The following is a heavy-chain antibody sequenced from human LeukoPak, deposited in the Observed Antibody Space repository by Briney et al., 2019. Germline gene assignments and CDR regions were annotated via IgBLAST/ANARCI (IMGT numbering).Heavy chain of an antibody. D-gene: IGHD3-22*01. CDR1: GGSISSYY. Sequence: PSETLSLTCSVSGGSISSYYWSWIRQPPGRGLEWIGYIYYSGRTSYNPSLKSRVTISVDTSKNQFSLKLSSVTAADTAVYYCAREGAAYDSGGYNIGDYLDYWGQGTLVTASS. J-gene: IGHJ4*02. CDR2: IYYSGRT. V-gene: IGHV4-59*01. CDR3: AREGAAYDSGGYNIGDYLDY.